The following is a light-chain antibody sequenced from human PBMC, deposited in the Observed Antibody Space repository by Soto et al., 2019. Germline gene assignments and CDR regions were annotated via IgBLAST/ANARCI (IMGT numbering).Light chain of an antibody. CDR3: QQAYSFPIT. V-gene: IGKV1D-12*01. CDR2: TAS. J-gene: IGKJ5*01. Sequence: DIQVTQSPSSVSASVGDRVTITCRASQDIGGFLAWYQHKPGRAPELLIRTASSLQTGVPSRFSGSGSGTDFTLTINSLQHEDSATYYCQQAYSFPITFGQGTRLDI. CDR1: QDIGGF.